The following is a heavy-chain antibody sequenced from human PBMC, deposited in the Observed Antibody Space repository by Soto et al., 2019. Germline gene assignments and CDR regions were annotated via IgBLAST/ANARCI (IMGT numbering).Heavy chain of an antibody. CDR1: GGSISSYY. V-gene: IGHV4-59*01. J-gene: IGHJ5*02. CDR3: ARSQQYPLLYNWFDP. D-gene: IGHD2-2*01. Sequence: SETLSLTCTVSGGSISSYYWSWIRQPPGKGLEWIGYIYYSGSTNYNPSLKSRVTISVDTSKNQFSLKLSSVTAADTAVYYCARSQQYPLLYNWFDPWGQGTLVTVSS. CDR2: IYYSGST.